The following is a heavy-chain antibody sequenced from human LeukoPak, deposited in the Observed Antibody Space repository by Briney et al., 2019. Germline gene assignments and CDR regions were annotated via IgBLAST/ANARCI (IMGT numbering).Heavy chain of an antibody. Sequence: PGGSLRLSCVVSGFTFSSYSVNWVRQAPGKGLEWVSAISGSGGSTYYADSVKGRFTISRDNSKNTLYLQMNSLRAEDTAVYYCAKDLSESSSWYQDAFDIWGQGTMVTVSS. CDR3: AKDLSESSSWYQDAFDI. CDR1: GFTFSSYS. CDR2: ISGSGGST. V-gene: IGHV3-23*01. J-gene: IGHJ3*02. D-gene: IGHD6-13*01.